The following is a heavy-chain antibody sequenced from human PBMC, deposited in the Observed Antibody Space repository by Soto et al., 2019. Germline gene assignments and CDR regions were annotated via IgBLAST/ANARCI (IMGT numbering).Heavy chain of an antibody. J-gene: IGHJ4*02. V-gene: IGHV3-33*01. CDR1: GFTFKSYG. Sequence: QVQLVESGGGVGQPGRSLRLSCEASGFTFKSYGMHWVRQAPGKGLEWVAVVWYDGTNKKYADSVKGRFNIDRDNSKNTLYMQRDSLRAEETGRYYCARGGHSSSWYRLEAYFFEYWGQGSLVTVSS. D-gene: IGHD6-13*01. CDR2: VWYDGTNK. CDR3: ARGGHSSSWYRLEAYFFEY.